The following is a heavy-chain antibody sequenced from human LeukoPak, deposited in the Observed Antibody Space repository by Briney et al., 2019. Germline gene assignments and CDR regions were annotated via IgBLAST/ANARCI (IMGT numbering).Heavy chain of an antibody. CDR2: IYSAEST. D-gene: IGHD1-1*01. CDR3: ARLHRRQMTSFDY. Sequence: GGSLRLSCAASGFTVSNTYMSWVRQAPGKGLEWVSAIYSAESTYYVDSVKGRFTISRDNSKNTLYLQMNSLRAEDTAVYYCARLHRRQMTSFDYWGQGTLITVPS. CDR1: GFTVSNTY. V-gene: IGHV3-53*01. J-gene: IGHJ4*02.